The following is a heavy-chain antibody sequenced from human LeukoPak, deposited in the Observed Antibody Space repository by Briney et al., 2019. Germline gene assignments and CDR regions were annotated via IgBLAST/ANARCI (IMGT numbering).Heavy chain of an antibody. CDR1: GGSISSGDYY. Sequence: SQTLSLTCNVSGGSISSGDYYWSWVRQPPGKGLEWIGHIYNSGSTYYNPSLKSRVTISLDTSKSQFSLKLSSVTAADTAMYYCARLIAARLPYYYYYMDGWGKGTTVTVSS. CDR2: IYNSGST. CDR3: ARLIAARLPYYYYYMDG. V-gene: IGHV4-30-4*01. D-gene: IGHD6-6*01. J-gene: IGHJ6*03.